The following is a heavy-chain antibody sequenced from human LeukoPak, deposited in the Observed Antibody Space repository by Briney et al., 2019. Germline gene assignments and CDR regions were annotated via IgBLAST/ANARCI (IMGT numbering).Heavy chain of an antibody. D-gene: IGHD3-10*01. CDR2: NCYRGST. CDR3: ARQRSYYWYFDL. J-gene: IGHJ2*01. CDR1: GGSISSGGYY. Sequence: SETLSLTCTVSGGSISSGGYYWSWIRQHPGKGLEWIVYNCYRGSTYYDPSLKSRVTISVDTSKNQFSLKLSSVTAADTAVYYCARQRSYYWYFDLWGRGTLVTAS. V-gene: IGHV4-31*03.